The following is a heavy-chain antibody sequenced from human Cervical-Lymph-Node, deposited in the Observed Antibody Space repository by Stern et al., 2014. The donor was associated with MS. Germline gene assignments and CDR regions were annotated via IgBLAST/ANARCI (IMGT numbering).Heavy chain of an antibody. V-gene: IGHV1-46*01. CDR2: FSPSTNRT. CDR1: GHTVTSYS. D-gene: IGHD4-17*01. CDR3: ATPLPYAM. Sequence: VQLLESGAEVRKPGASVKISCKTSGHTVTSYSMHWIRQAPGQGLEWIAVFSPSTNRTTLAQKFQGRVTVTWDTSTSILYLGLSSLRSDDTAVYYCATPLPYAMWGQGTLVTVSS. J-gene: IGHJ4*02.